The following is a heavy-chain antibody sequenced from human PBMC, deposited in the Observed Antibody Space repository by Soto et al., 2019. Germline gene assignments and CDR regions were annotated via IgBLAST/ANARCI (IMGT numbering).Heavy chain of an antibody. CDR1: GFTFSSYG. V-gene: IGHV3-30*18. Sequence: PGGSLRLSCAASGFTFSSYGMHWVRQAPGKGLEWVAVISYDGSNKYYADSVKGRFTISRDNSKNTLYLQMNSLRAEDTAVYYCAKDHSVTYYDFWSGYHPLDYWGQGTLVTVSS. CDR3: AKDHSVTYYDFWSGYHPLDY. CDR2: ISYDGSNK. J-gene: IGHJ4*02. D-gene: IGHD3-3*01.